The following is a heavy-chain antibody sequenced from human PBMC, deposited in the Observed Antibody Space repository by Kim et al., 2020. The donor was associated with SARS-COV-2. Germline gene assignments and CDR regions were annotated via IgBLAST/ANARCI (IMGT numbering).Heavy chain of an antibody. V-gene: IGHV3-72*01. CDR3: SRDGSADY. Sequence: YPTSYAASVKGRFTISRDASKTSVYLQMNNLKTEDTAVYSCSRDGSADYWGQGTLVTVSS. J-gene: IGHJ4*02. CDR2: YPT.